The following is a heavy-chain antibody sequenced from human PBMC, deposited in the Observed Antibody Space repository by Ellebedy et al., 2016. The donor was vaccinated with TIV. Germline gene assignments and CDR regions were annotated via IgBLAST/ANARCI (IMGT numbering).Heavy chain of an antibody. J-gene: IGHJ4*02. V-gene: IGHV3-30-3*01. CDR1: GFTFSGYG. CDR2: ISHAGSNE. CDR3: ARAGTMVRGVYFDY. D-gene: IGHD3-10*01. Sequence: GESLKISCAASGFTFSGYGMHWVRQAPGTGLEWVAVISHAGSNEYYADSVVGRFTISRENSKNTLYLQMNSLRADETAVYYCARAGTMVRGVYFDYWGQGTLVPVSS.